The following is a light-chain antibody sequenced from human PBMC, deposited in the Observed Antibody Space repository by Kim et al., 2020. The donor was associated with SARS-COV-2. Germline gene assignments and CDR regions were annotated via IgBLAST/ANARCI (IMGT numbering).Light chain of an antibody. CDR2: DAF. CDR1: QSISNW. CDR3: QQYSSYPYS. Sequence: SASVGDRVIITCRASQSISNWLAWYQQKPGKAPKALIFDAFSLASGVPSRFSGSGSGTEFTLTISSLQPDDFAAYYCQQYSSYPYSFGQGTKLEI. V-gene: IGKV1-5*01. J-gene: IGKJ2*03.